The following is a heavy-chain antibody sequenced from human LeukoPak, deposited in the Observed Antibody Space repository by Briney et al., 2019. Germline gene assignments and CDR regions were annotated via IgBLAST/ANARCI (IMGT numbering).Heavy chain of an antibody. J-gene: IGHJ4*02. CDR3: AILTTPYGGNSAFDY. Sequence: ASVTVSCKASGYTFTSYDINWVRQAPGQGLEWMGWMNPNSGNTGYAQKFQGRVTMTRNTSISTAYMELSSLRSEDTAVYCCAILTTPYGGNSAFDYWGQGTLVTVSS. V-gene: IGHV1-8*01. D-gene: IGHD4-23*01. CDR1: GYTFTSYD. CDR2: MNPNSGNT.